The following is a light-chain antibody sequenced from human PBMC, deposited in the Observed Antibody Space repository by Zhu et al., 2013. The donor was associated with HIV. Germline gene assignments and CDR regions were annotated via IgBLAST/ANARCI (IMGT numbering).Light chain of an antibody. J-gene: IGLJ3*02. CDR1: SSDVGGYNY. CDR3: AAWDDSLSGWV. V-gene: IGLV2-14*01. CDR2: EVS. Sequence: QSALTQPASVSGSPGQSITISCTGTSSDVGGYNYVSWYQHHPGKAPKLMIYEVSDRPSGVSNRFSGSKSGNTASLTITGLQAEDEAHYYCAAWDDSLSGWVFGGGT.